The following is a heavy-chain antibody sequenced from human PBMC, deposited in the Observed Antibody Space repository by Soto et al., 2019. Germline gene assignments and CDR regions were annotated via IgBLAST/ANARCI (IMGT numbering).Heavy chain of an antibody. CDR2: INAGNGNT. Sequence: GASVKVSCKASGYTCTSYAMHWVRQAPGQRLEWMGWINAGNGNTKYSQKFQGRVTITRDTSASTAYMELSSLRSEDTAVYSCARDLRLRLYGMDVWGQGTTVTVSS. J-gene: IGHJ6*02. V-gene: IGHV1-3*01. CDR3: ARDLRLRLYGMDV. CDR1: GYTCTSYA. D-gene: IGHD3-16*01.